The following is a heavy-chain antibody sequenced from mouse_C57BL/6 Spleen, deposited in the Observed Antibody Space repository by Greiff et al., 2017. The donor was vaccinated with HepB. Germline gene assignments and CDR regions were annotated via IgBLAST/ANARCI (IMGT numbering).Heavy chain of an antibody. CDR3: ARGGGYDENYAMDD. D-gene: IGHD2-2*01. J-gene: IGHJ4*01. Sequence: VQLQQSGPELVKPGASVKISCKASGYSFTDYNMHWVKQSNGKSLEWIGVINPNYGTTSYNQKFKGKATLTVDQSSSTAYMPLNSLTSEDSAVYYGARGGGYDENYAMDDWGQGTSVTVSS. CDR1: GYSFTDYN. CDR2: INPNYGTT. V-gene: IGHV1-39*01.